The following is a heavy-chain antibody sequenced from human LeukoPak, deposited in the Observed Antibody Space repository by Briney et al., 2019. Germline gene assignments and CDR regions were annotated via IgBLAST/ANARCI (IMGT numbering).Heavy chain of an antibody. CDR2: IYPGDSDT. CDR1: GYTFSSYW. D-gene: IGHD3-3*01. J-gene: IGHJ4*02. Sequence: KPGESLRISCKGSGYTFSSYWIGWVRQMPGKGLEWMGIIYPGDSDTRYSPSLQGQVTISVDTSIGTAYLQWNSLKASDTAIYYCARQNDFRLDYWGQGTLVTVSS. CDR3: ARQNDFRLDY. V-gene: IGHV5-51*01.